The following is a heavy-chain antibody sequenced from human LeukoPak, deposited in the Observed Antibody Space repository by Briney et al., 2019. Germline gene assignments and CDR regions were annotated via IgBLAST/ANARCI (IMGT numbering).Heavy chain of an antibody. CDR1: PDSTTSNF. J-gene: IGHJ4*02. D-gene: IGHD1-14*01. Sequence: SETLSLTCTVSPDSTTSNFWSWVRQPAGKGLEWIGEIHRSGSTNYNPCLQSRVTISIDRSKNQIALELSSVTAADTAVYYCAREIVGGFNPGAYWGQGTLVTVSS. CDR2: IHRSGST. CDR3: AREIVGGFNPGAY. V-gene: IGHV4-4*02.